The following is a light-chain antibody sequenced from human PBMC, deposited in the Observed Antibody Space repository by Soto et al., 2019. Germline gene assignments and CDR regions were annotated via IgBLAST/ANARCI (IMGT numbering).Light chain of an antibody. CDR2: DVS. CDR1: SSDIGSYNY. J-gene: IGLJ2*01. V-gene: IGLV2-14*01. Sequence: QSVLTQPASVSGSPGQSITISCAGTSSDIGSYNYVSWYQQHPGKAPQLMIYDVSSRPSGVSNRFSGSKSGNTASLTISGRQAEDEADYYCGSFTTSSTLVFGGGTKLTVL. CDR3: GSFTTSSTLV.